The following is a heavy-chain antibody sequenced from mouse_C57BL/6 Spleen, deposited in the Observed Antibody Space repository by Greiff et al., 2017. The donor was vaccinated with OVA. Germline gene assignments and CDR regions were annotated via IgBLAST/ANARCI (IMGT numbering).Heavy chain of an antibody. V-gene: IGHV1-55*01. CDR3: ARSGRTLGYLGY. CDR1: GYTFTSYW. CDR2: IYPGSGST. D-gene: IGHD1-1*02. Sequence: QVQLQQPGAELVKPGASVKMSCKASGYTFTSYWITWVKQRPGQGLEWIGDIYPGSGSTNYNEKFKSKATLTVDTSSSTAYMQLSSLTSEDSAVYNCARSGRTLGYLGYGGKGTTLPVSS. J-gene: IGHJ2*01.